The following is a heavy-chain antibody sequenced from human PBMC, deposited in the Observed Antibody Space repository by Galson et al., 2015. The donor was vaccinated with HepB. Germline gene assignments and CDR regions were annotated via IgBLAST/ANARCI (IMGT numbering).Heavy chain of an antibody. CDR1: GYSFTTYG. Sequence: SVKVSCKASGYSFTTYGITWVRQAPGQGLEWMGWISAYNGNRNYAQKLQGRVTMTTDTSTSTAYMELRSLRSDDTAVYYCARESTYRLQQTTIDYWGQGTLVTVSS. D-gene: IGHD1-1*01. CDR2: ISAYNGNR. CDR3: ARESTYRLQQTTIDY. V-gene: IGHV1-18*04. J-gene: IGHJ4*02.